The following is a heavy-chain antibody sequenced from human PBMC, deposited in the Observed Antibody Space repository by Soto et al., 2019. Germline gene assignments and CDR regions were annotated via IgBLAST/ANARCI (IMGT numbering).Heavy chain of an antibody. D-gene: IGHD5-18*01. V-gene: IGHV3-23*01. Sequence: GSQRVPRGAAGFTFSNHAMRRVRQTPGKGLEWVSALSAGGGTTYYADAVKGRFIISRDNSIDTLYLQMNSLRTEDTAVYYCAHPRGYGVFDAYDIWGLGAMVTV. J-gene: IGHJ3*02. CDR3: AHPRGYGVFDAYDI. CDR2: LSAGGGTT. CDR1: GFTFSNHA.